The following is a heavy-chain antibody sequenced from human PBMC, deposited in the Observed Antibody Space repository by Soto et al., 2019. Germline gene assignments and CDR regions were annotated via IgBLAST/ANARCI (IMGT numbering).Heavy chain of an antibody. CDR2: IWYDGSNK. D-gene: IGHD3-22*01. CDR3: ARGDYDSSGSEGWFDP. J-gene: IGHJ5*02. V-gene: IGHV3-33*01. CDR1: GFTFSSYG. Sequence: QVQLVESGGGVVQPGRSLRLSCGASGFTFSSYGMHWVRQAPGKGLEWVAVIWYDGSNKYYADSVKGRFTISRDNSKNTLYLQMNSLRAEDTAVYYCARGDYDSSGSEGWFDPWGQGTLVTVSS.